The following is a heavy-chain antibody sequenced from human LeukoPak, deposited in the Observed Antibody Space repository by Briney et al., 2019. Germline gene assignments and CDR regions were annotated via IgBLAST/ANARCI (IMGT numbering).Heavy chain of an antibody. Sequence: PGGALRLSCAASGFTLSYYSMSWSRQAPGKGLEWVSSISGSGGSTYYADSVKGRFTVSRDNSKNTLYLQMNSLRAEDTAVYYCAKARGTVVPPFDYWGQGTLATVSS. CDR2: ISGSGGST. V-gene: IGHV3-23*01. D-gene: IGHD3-22*01. CDR1: GFTLSYYS. CDR3: AKARGTVVPPFDY. J-gene: IGHJ4*02.